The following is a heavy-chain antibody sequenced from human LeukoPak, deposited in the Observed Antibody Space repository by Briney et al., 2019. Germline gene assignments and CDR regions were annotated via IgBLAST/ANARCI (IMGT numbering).Heavy chain of an antibody. V-gene: IGHV4-59*01. CDR1: GDSISSYH. CDR2: ISYSGST. J-gene: IGHJ4*02. CDR3: ASGSYYFDY. Sequence: PSETLSLTCTVSGDSISSYHWTWIRQPPGKGLEWIGYISYSGSTKYNPSLKSRVTISVDTSKNQFSLKLSSVTAADTAVYYCASGSYYFDYWGQGTLVTVSS. D-gene: IGHD1-26*01.